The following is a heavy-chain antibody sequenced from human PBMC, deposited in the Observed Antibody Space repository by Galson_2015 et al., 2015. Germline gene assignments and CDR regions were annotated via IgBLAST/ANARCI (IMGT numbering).Heavy chain of an antibody. J-gene: IGHJ4*02. D-gene: IGHD5/OR15-5a*01. CDR3: AKGRYRVSTGYFDS. CDR2: LSPDGRNG. V-gene: IGHV3-30*18. Sequence: SLRLSCAASGFSFSTFGMHWVRQAPGKGLEWVAVLSPDGRNGYYGDSMKGRFAISRDNSKDTLFLEMTSLTPEDTAVYYCAKGRYRVSTGYFDSWGQGTLVTVSS. CDR1: GFSFSTFG.